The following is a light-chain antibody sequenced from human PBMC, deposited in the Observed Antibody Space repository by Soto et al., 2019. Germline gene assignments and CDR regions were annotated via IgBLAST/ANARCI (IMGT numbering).Light chain of an antibody. CDR3: YSYTSSSTVL. CDR2: DVS. CDR1: SSDIGGYNY. Sequence: QSALTQPASVSESPGQSITISCTGISSDIGGYNYVSWYQQLPGKAPKLMIYDVSNRRSGVSNRFSGSKSGNTASLTISGLQAEDEADYYCYSYTSSSTVLFGGGTQLTVL. J-gene: IGLJ2*01. V-gene: IGLV2-14*03.